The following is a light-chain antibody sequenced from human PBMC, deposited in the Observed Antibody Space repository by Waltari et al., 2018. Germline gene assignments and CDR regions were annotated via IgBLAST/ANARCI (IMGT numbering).Light chain of an antibody. CDR2: NDE. CDR1: SSNIGRNT. V-gene: IGLV1-44*01. CDR3: AAWDDSLSGPV. Sequence: QSVLTQPPSASGTPGQRVTISCSGSSSNIGRNTVNWYHQYPGTAPNPLIFNDEPRPAGAPGRFPGSKSGTSASLAISGLQSEDEADYYCAAWDDSLSGPVFGGGTKLTVL. J-gene: IGLJ3*02.